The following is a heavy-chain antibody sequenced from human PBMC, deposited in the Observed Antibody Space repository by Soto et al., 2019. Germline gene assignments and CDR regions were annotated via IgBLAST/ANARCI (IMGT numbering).Heavy chain of an antibody. CDR2: ISYDGSNK. CDR1: EFTFSTYG. V-gene: IGHV3-30*18. CDR3: AKDIVVVPSASRGYYHGIDV. J-gene: IGHJ6*02. Sequence: AGGSLRLSCAASEFTFSTYGMHWVRQAPGKGLEWVAVISYDGSNKYYADSVRGRFTISRDNSKNTLYLQMNSLRAEDTAVYYCAKDIVVVPSASRGYYHGIDVWGQGTTVTVSS. D-gene: IGHD2-2*01.